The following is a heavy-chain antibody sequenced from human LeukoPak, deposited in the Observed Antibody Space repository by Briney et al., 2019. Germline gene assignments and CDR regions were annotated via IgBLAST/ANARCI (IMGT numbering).Heavy chain of an antibody. J-gene: IGHJ1*01. V-gene: IGHV4-38-2*02. D-gene: IGHD3-22*01. CDR1: GHSIINSFY. CDR3: ARAVDSSGFSSFQY. Sequence: SETLSLTCTVSGHSIINSFYWGWIRQSPGKGLEWIGSIYYTGSTYYNPSLKSRVTISVDTSKNQFSLKLISVTAADTAVYYCARAVDSSGFSSFQYWGQGTLVTVSS. CDR2: IYYTGST.